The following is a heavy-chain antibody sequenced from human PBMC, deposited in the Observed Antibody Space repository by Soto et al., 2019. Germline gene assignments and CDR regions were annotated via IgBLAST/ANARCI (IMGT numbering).Heavy chain of an antibody. J-gene: IGHJ4*02. D-gene: IGHD3-9*01. CDR3: AKDAVLRYFDWSTYFAY. CDR2: ISYDGSNK. Sequence: TGGSLRLSCGASGFTFSSYGMHWVRQAPGKGLGWVAVISYDGSNKYYADSVKGRFTISRDNSKNTLYLQMNSLRAEDTAVYYCAKDAVLRYFDWSTYFAYWGQGTLVTVSS. CDR1: GFTFSSYG. V-gene: IGHV3-30*18.